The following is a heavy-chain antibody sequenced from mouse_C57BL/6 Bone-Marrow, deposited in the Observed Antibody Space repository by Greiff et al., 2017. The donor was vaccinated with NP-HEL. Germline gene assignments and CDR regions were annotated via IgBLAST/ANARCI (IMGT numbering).Heavy chain of an antibody. CDR1: GFSLTSYG. D-gene: IGHD4-1*02. J-gene: IGHJ1*03. Sequence: QVQLQQSGPGLVQPSQSLSITCTVSGFSLTSYGVHWVRQSPGKGLEWLGVIWSGGSTDYNAAFISRLSISKDNSKSQVFFKKDSLQADDTAIYYCARISTDWYFDVWGTGTTVTVSS. CDR3: ARISTDWYFDV. V-gene: IGHV2-2*01. CDR2: IWSGGST.